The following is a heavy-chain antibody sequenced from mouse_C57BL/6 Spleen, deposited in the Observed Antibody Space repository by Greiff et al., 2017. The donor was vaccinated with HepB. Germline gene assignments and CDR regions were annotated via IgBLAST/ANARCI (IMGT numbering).Heavy chain of an antibody. CDR2: IDPANGNT. D-gene: IGHD1-1*01. V-gene: IGHV14-3*01. CDR1: GFNIKNTY. Sequence: DVKLQESVAELVRPGASVKLSCTASGFNIKNTYMHWVKQRPEQGLEWIGRIDPANGNTKYAPKFQGKATITADTSSNTAYLQLSSLTSEDTAIYYCARDTTVEDYAMDYWGQGTSVTVSS. CDR3: ARDTTVEDYAMDY. J-gene: IGHJ4*01.